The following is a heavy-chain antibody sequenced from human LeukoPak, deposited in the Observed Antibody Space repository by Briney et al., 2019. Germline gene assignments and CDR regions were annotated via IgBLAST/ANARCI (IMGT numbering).Heavy chain of an antibody. J-gene: IGHJ4*02. CDR2: IKSKTDGGTT. V-gene: IGHV3-15*01. CDR3: TTENSHPGNRFDY. CDR1: GFTFSNAW. Sequence: GGSLRLSCAAPGFTFSNAWMSWVRQAPGKGLEWVGRIKSKTDGGTTDYAAPVKGRFTISRDDSKNTLYLQMNSLKTEDTAVYYCTTENSHPGNRFDYWGQGTLVTVSS.